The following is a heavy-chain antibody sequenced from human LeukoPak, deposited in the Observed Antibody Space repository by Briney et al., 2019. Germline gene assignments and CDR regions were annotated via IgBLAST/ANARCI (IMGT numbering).Heavy chain of an antibody. CDR3: ARGKYSGFDL. D-gene: IGHD2-15*01. V-gene: IGHV6-1*01. CDR1: GDSVSTNSVA. Sequence: SQTLSLTCAISGDSVSTNSVAWNWIRQSPSRGLEWLGRTYHRSKWSNDYAVSVKSRITISPDTSKNQFSLQLNSVTPDDTALYYCARGKYSGFDLWGQGTMVTVSS. CDR2: TYHRSKWSN. J-gene: IGHJ3*01.